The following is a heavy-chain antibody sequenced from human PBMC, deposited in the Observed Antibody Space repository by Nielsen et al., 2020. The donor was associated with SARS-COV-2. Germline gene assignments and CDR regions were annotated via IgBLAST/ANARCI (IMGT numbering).Heavy chain of an antibody. Sequence: GESLRLSCAASGFTFSSYWKHWVRQVPGTGLVWVSRVNSDGSGATYADSVKGRFTISRDNAKKTLYLQMTSLRAEDTAVYYCVRSRYYGPTSYFDYWGQGTLVTVPS. V-gene: IGHV3-74*01. CDR1: GFTFSSYW. D-gene: IGHD3-22*01. J-gene: IGHJ4*02. CDR2: VNSDGSGA. CDR3: VRSRYYGPTSYFDY.